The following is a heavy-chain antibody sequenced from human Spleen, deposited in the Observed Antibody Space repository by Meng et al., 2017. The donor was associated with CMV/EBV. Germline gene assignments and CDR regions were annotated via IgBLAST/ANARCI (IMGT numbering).Heavy chain of an antibody. CDR1: GGSISRGDCY. Sequence: VRRQGWGPGLVKHSQPQPLTYTVSGGSISRGDCYWGWIRQPAGKRLEWSGRIYTSGSTNYNPSLKSRVTMSVDTSKNQFSLKLSSVTAADTAVYYCATEKMGSVGYWGQGTLVTVSS. D-gene: IGHD2-15*01. CDR2: IYTSGST. CDR3: ATEKMGSVGY. V-gene: IGHV4-61*02. J-gene: IGHJ4*02.